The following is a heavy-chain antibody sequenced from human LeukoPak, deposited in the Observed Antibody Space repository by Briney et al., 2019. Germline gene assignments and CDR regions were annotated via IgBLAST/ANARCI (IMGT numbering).Heavy chain of an antibody. CDR1: GGSISSSSYY. CDR2: INHSGST. CDR3: ARRPRATTVVSPGYFDL. J-gene: IGHJ2*01. V-gene: IGHV4-39*07. D-gene: IGHD4-23*01. Sequence: PSETLSLTCTVSGGSISSSSYYWGWIRQPPGKGLEWIGEINHSGSTNYNPSLKSRVTISVDTSKNQFSLKLSSVTAADTAVYYCARRPRATTVVSPGYFDLWGRGTLVTVSS.